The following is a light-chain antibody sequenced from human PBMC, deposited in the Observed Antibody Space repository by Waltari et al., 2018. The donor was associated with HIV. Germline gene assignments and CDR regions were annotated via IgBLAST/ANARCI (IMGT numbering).Light chain of an antibody. J-gene: IGLJ2*01. CDR1: SSDVGCYNY. CDR2: DVS. CDR3: SSYTSSSTVV. Sequence: SALTQPASVSGSPGQSITISCTGTSSDVGCYNYVSCYQQHPGRAPKLMIYDVSKRPSGVSNRFSGSKSGNTASLTISGLQAEDEADYYCSSYTSSSTVVFGGGTKLTVL. V-gene: IGLV2-14*01.